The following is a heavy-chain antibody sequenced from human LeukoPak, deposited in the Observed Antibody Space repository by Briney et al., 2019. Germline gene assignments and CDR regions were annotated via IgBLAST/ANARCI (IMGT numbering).Heavy chain of an antibody. CDR1: GGSFSGYY. V-gene: IGHV4-34*01. D-gene: IGHD5-24*01. Sequence: PSETLSLTCAVSGGSFSGYYWSWFRHPPGKGLEGIGEINHSGSTNYNPPLKSRVTISVDTSKNQFSLKLSSVTAADTAVYYCARFLGRDGYKKRYFDYWGQGTLVTVSS. CDR3: ARFLGRDGYKKRYFDY. CDR2: INHSGST. J-gene: IGHJ4*02.